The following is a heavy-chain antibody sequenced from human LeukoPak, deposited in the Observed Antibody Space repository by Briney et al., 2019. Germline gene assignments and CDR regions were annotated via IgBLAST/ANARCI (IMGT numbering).Heavy chain of an antibody. J-gene: IGHJ5*02. CDR1: GGSLSGYY. Sequence: SETLSLTCAVSGGSLSGYYCNWIRQTPGKGLEWIGEINHSGSTNYNPSLKSRVTISVTPPKNQFSLKLSSVTDADTAVYYCARVGGYSSGWYGRSGRLRFDPWGQGTLVTVYS. D-gene: IGHD6-19*01. CDR2: INHSGST. V-gene: IGHV4-34*01. CDR3: ARVGGYSSGWYGRSGRLRFDP.